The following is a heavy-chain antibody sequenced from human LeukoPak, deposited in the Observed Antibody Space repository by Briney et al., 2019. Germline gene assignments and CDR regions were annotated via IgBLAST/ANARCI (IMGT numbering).Heavy chain of an antibody. CDR2: INSDGN. CDR3: ARGYTFGTLDY. J-gene: IGHJ4*02. Sequence: GGSLRLSCAASGFTLSTYWIHWVRQPPGKGLVWVSRINSDGNSFADSVKGRFTISRDNAKNTMYLQINRLRPEDTAVYFCARGYTFGTLDYWGQGALVTVSS. D-gene: IGHD3-16*01. V-gene: IGHV3-74*01. CDR1: GFTLSTYW.